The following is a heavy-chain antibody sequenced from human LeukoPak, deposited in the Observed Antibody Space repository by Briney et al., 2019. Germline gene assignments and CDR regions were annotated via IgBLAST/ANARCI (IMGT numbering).Heavy chain of an antibody. CDR1: GFTFSTYG. V-gene: IGHV3-30*18. Sequence: GGSLRLSCAASGFTFSTYGMHWVRQAPGKGLEWVAFMSYDGSNKHYADSVKGRFTTSRDNSKNTLYLHMNSLRAEDTAVYYCAKLPREYCSSTSCPNWFDTWGQGTLVTVSS. J-gene: IGHJ5*02. D-gene: IGHD2-2*01. CDR3: AKLPREYCSSTSCPNWFDT. CDR2: MSYDGSNK.